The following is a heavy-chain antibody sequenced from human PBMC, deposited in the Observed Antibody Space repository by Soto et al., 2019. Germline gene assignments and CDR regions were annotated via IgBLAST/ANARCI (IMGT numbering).Heavy chain of an antibody. D-gene: IGHD4-17*01. J-gene: IGHJ4*02. CDR3: ASRDYGD. V-gene: IGHV3-64*01. CDR2: ISSNGGST. CDR1: GFTFSSYA. Sequence: EVQLVESGGGLVQTGGSLRLSCAASGFTFSSYAMHWVRQAPGKGLEYVSAISSNGGSTYYANSVKGRFTISRDNSKNTLYLQMGSLRAEDMAVYYCASRDYGDWGQGTLVTVSS.